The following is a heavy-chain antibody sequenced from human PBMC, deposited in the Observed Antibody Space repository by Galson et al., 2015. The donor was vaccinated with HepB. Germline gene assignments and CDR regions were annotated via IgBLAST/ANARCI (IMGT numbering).Heavy chain of an antibody. CDR3: VRRDYTIDY. V-gene: IGHV3-48*02. CDR1: GFTFSSYS. D-gene: IGHD4-11*01. J-gene: IGHJ4*02. CDR2: ISRGSSTI. Sequence: SLRLSCAGSGFTFSSYSMNWVRQAPGKGLEWVSYISRGSSTISYADSVKGRFTISRDNAKNSLYLQMNSLRDEDTAVYYCVRRDYTIDYWGQGTLVTVSS.